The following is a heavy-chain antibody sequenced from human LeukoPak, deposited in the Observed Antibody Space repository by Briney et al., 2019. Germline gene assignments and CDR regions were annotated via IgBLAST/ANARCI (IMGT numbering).Heavy chain of an antibody. V-gene: IGHV3-23*01. Sequence: GGSLRLSCAASGFTFSSYAMSWVRQAPGKGLEWVSAISGSGGTTYYADSVKGRFTISRDNSKNTLYLQMDSLRAEDTAVYYCANGLLWFGELADYWGQGTLVTVSS. CDR1: GFTFSSYA. CDR2: ISGSGGTT. J-gene: IGHJ4*02. D-gene: IGHD3-10*01. CDR3: ANGLLWFGELADY.